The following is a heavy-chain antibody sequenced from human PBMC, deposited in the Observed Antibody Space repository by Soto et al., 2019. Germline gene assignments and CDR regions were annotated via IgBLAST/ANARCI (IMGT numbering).Heavy chain of an antibody. J-gene: IGHJ4*02. D-gene: IGHD1-26*01. CDR3: AGGGAGSGPFTWELPDH. Sequence: QMQLVQSGAEVKKTGSSVTVSCKALGNTFTYRYLHWVRQAPGQALEGMGWITPFSGDVHYAQKFQERVTITKDRSINTAYMPMSSLRSEDTAMYFCAGGGAGSGPFTWELPDHWGQGTLVTVSS. CDR1: GNTFTYRY. V-gene: IGHV1-45*02. CDR2: ITPFSGDV.